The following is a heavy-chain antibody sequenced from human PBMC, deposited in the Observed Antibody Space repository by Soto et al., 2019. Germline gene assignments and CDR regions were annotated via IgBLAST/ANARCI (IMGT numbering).Heavy chain of an antibody. CDR1: GFTFSSYA. CDR3: ARENYDILTGYYPSYYFDY. Sequence: QVQLVESGGGVVQPGRFLRLSCAASGFTFSSYAMHWVRQAPGKGLEWVAVISYDGSNKYYADSVKGRFTISRDNSKNTLYLQMNSLRAEDTAVYYCARENYDILTGYYPSYYFDYWGQGTLVTVSS. V-gene: IGHV3-30-3*01. J-gene: IGHJ4*02. CDR2: ISYDGSNK. D-gene: IGHD3-9*01.